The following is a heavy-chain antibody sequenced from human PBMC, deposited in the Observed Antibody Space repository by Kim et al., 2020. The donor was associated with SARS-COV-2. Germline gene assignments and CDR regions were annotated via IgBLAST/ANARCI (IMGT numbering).Heavy chain of an antibody. D-gene: IGHD2-8*01. J-gene: IGHJ6*02. CDR3: ARLPRYCTNGVCSYAMDV. CDR1: GYSFTSYW. Sequence: GESLKISCKGSGYSFTSYWISWVRQMPGKGLEWMGRIDPSDSYTNYSPSFQGHVTISADKSISTAYLQWSSLKASDTAMYYCARLPRYCTNGVCSYAMDVWGQGTTVTVSS. V-gene: IGHV5-10-1*01. CDR2: IDPSDSYT.